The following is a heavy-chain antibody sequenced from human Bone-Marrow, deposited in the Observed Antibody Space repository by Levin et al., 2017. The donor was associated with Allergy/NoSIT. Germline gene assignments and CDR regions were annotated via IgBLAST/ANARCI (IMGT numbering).Heavy chain of an antibody. CDR3: ARRSVTTPKGWFDP. Sequence: SETLSLTCTVSGGSISSSSYYWGWIRQPPGTGLEWIGSIYYSGSTYSNPSLKSRVTISVDTSKNQFSLKLSSVTAADTAVYYCARRSVTTPKGWFDPWGQGTLVTVSS. V-gene: IGHV4-39*01. J-gene: IGHJ5*02. D-gene: IGHD4-11*01. CDR2: IYYSGST. CDR1: GGSISSSSYY.